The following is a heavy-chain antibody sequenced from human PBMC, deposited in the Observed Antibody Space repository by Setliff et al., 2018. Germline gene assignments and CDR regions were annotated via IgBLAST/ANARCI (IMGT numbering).Heavy chain of an antibody. V-gene: IGHV1-18*01. CDR1: GYTFSDYI. CDR2: ISPHTGKT. Sequence: GASVKVSCKASGYTFSDYIINWVRQAPGQGLEWVGWISPHTGKTYSAQKLQGRVTMTTDTSTSAAYLGLMSLRSDDTAVYYCAISSLSICSGDTCPNAFDIWGQGAMVTVSS. J-gene: IGHJ3*02. CDR3: AISSLSICSGDTCPNAFDI. D-gene: IGHD2-15*01.